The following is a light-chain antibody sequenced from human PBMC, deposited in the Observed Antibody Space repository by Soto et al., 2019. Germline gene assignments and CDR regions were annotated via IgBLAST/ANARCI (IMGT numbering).Light chain of an antibody. CDR1: ERLLHIDGTTY. J-gene: IGKJ1*01. CDR3: VQATHFRRK. V-gene: IGKV2-24*01. CDR2: NIS. Sequence: DIVTTQTPLSSPVTLGQPASISCRPSERLLHIDGTTYCGWRQHKRGEPPRVIIYNISDRLSGVPDRFSVSGVRTDVTLKISRVEAKYVSVSNCVQATHFRRKFGQGTNGDSK.